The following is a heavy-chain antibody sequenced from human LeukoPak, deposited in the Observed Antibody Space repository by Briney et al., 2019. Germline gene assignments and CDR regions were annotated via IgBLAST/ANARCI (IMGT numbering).Heavy chain of an antibody. CDR3: ARVLGSSGWSPTQYFQH. D-gene: IGHD6-19*01. CDR1: GYTFTTYG. V-gene: IGHV1-18*01. CDR2: ISADSGNT. Sequence: GASVKVSCKASGYTFTTYGISWVRQAPGQGLEWMGWISADSGNTNYAQNLHDRLTLTTDTSTSTVYMELRSLTSDDTAVYYCARVLGSSGWSPTQYFQHWGQGTLVTVSS. J-gene: IGHJ1*01.